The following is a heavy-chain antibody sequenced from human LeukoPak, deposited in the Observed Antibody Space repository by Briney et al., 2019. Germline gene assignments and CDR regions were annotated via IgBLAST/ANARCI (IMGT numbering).Heavy chain of an antibody. V-gene: IGHV4-31*03. D-gene: IGHD4-11*01. CDR2: IYYSGST. Sequence: PSQTLSLTCTVSGGSISSGGYYWSWIRQHPGKGLEWIGYIYYSGSTYYNPSLKSRVTISVDTSKNQFSLELSSVTAADTAVYYCARAVLDYSTLYYFDYWGQGTLVTVSS. CDR3: ARAVLDYSTLYYFDY. J-gene: IGHJ4*02. CDR1: GGSISSGGYY.